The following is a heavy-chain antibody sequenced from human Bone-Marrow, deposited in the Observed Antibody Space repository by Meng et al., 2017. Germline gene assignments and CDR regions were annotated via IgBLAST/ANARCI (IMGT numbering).Heavy chain of an antibody. CDR2: INHSGST. Sequence: SETLSLTCVVSGGSFSDYYWSWIRQPPGKGLEWIGEINHSGSTNYNPSLESRVTISVDTSKNQFSLKLSSVTAADTAVYYCARESIVGATKQYYYYYYGMDVWGQGTTVTVSS. CDR3: ARESIVGATKQYYYYYYGMDV. V-gene: IGHV4-34*01. CDR1: GGSFSDYY. D-gene: IGHD1-26*01. J-gene: IGHJ6*02.